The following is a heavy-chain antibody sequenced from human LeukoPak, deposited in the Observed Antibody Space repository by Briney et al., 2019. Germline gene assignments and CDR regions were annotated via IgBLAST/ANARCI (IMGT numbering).Heavy chain of an antibody. CDR2: IKEDGSEK. D-gene: IGHD6-6*01. CDR3: ARGPSAGRSLGY. CDR1: GFFSNYW. J-gene: IGHJ4*02. V-gene: IGHV3-7*01. Sequence: GGSLRLSCAASGFFSNYWMSWIRQAPGKGLEWVANIKEDGSEKYYVDSVKGRFTISRDNARNSLYLQMNSLRAEDTAVYYCARGPSAGRSLGYWGQGTLVTVSS.